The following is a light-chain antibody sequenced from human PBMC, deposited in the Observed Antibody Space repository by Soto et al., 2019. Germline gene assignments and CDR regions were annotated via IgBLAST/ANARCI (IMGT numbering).Light chain of an antibody. CDR3: QQYDNWPWT. J-gene: IGKJ1*01. V-gene: IGKV3-15*01. CDR2: GAS. CDR1: QNVSSS. Sequence: IVMTQSPATLSVSPGERATLSCRASQNVSSSLAWYQQKPGQAPRLLIYGASTRATGIPARFSGSGSGTEFTLTISSLQSEDFAVYCCQQYDNWPWTFGQGTKVEIK.